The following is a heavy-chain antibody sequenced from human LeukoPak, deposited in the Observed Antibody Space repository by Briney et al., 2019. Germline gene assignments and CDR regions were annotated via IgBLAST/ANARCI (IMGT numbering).Heavy chain of an antibody. CDR1: GFTFTSYA. CDR2: RSYDGSNK. Sequence: GGSLTLSCAASGFTFTSYAMHWARQAPGKGLEWVAVRSYDGSNKYYADSVKGRFTISRDNSKNTLYLQMNSLRAEDTAVYYCATGKYRSGGSCSWDYWGQGTRVTVSS. D-gene: IGHD2-15*01. V-gene: IGHV3-30-3*01. J-gene: IGHJ4*02. CDR3: ATGKYRSGGSCSWDY.